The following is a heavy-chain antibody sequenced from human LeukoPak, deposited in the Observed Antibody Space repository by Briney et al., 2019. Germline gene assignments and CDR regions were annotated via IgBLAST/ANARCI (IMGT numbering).Heavy chain of an antibody. CDR2: IKQDGSEK. Sequence: QPGGSLRLSCAASGLTFSSYWMSWVRQAPGKGLEWVANIKQDGSEKYYVDSVKGRFTISRDNAKNSLYLQMNSLRAEDTAVYYCARDIVVVTAQGWYFDYWGQGTLVTVSS. CDR3: ARDIVVVTAQGWYFDY. CDR1: GLTFSSYW. V-gene: IGHV3-7*01. J-gene: IGHJ4*02. D-gene: IGHD2-21*02.